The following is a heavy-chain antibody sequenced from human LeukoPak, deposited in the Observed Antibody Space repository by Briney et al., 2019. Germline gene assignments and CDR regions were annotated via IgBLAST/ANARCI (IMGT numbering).Heavy chain of an antibody. CDR1: GFTFSSYW. CDR3: ARLSGTYYPAGAFDI. CDR2: INSDGSDT. Sequence: GGSLRLSCSASGFTFSSYWMHWVRQPPGKGLVWVSRINSDGSDTSYADSVKGRFTISRDNAKNTLYLQMNSLRAEDTSVYYCARLSGTYYPAGAFDIWGQGTMVTVSS. D-gene: IGHD1-26*01. J-gene: IGHJ3*02. V-gene: IGHV3-74*01.